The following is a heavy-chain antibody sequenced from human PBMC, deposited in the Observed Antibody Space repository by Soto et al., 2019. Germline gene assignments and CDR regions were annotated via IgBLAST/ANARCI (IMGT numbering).Heavy chain of an antibody. CDR1: GFTFSDYA. V-gene: IGHV3-23*01. CDR3: AKLPYCGGYYYNGMDV. D-gene: IGHD2-21*01. Sequence: EVQLLESGGGLVQPGGSLRLSCAASGFTFSDYAMNWGRQAPGKGLEWVSFISGSSGNSTYYADSVKGRFTVSRDNSKNTLYLQMNSLRAEDTAVYYCAKLPYCGGYYYNGMDVWGKGTTVTVSS. J-gene: IGHJ6*04. CDR2: ISGSSGNST.